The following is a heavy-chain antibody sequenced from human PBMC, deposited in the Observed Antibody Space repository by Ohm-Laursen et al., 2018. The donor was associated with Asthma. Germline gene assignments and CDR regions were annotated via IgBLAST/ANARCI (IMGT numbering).Heavy chain of an antibody. CDR2: ISTASTFI. J-gene: IGHJ1*01. V-gene: IGHV3-21*01. D-gene: IGHD1-26*01. CDR3: ARIGPEWELPGREYSLHH. Sequence: SLRFSCAASGFNFNSSAIHWVRQIPGKGLEWVASISTASTFIYYADSVRGRFTTSRDNARNSVYLQMNSLRAEDTALYYCARIGPEWELPGREYSLHHWGEGTLVTVSS. CDR1: GFNFNSSA.